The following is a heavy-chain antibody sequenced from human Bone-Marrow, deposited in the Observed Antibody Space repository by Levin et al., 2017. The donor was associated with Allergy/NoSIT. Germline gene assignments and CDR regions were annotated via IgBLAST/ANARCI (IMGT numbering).Heavy chain of an antibody. Sequence: PGGSLRLSCAASGFRFSSYWMHWVRQAPGKGPMWVSRIFADGTGALYADFARGRFTVSRDNDKNTLYLQMESLRLEDTAFYYCVRGESLVDWGQGTLVTVSS. D-gene: IGHD2-21*01. CDR1: GFRFSSYW. V-gene: IGHV3-74*01. CDR2: IFADGTGA. J-gene: IGHJ4*02. CDR3: VRGESLVD.